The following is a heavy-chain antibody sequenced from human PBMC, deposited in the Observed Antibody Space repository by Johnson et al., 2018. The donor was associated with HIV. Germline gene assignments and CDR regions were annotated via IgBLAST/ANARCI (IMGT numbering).Heavy chain of an antibody. CDR3: ARVGASRFDAFHV. CDR2: ISWNSGSI. CDR1: GFTFDDYA. D-gene: IGHD3-16*01. J-gene: IGHJ3*01. V-gene: IGHV3-9*01. Sequence: QLVESGGGLVQPGRSLRLSCAASGFTFDDYAMHWVRQAPGKGLEWVSGISWNSGSIGYADSVKGRFTISRDNAKNSLYLQMNSLRAEDTAVYYCARVGASRFDAFHVWGQGTMVTVSS.